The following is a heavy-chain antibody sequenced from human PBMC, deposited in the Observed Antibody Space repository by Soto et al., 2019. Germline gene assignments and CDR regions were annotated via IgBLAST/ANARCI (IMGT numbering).Heavy chain of an antibody. CDR2: ISSSSSYI. CDR3: AKDLGLPGDY. D-gene: IGHD3-16*01. Sequence: EVQLVESGGGLVKPGGSLRLSCAASGFTFSSYSMNWVRQAPGKGLEWVSSISSSSSYIYYADSVKGRFTISRDNSKNTLYLQMNSLRAEDTAVYYCAKDLGLPGDYWGQGTLVTVSS. J-gene: IGHJ4*02. CDR1: GFTFSSYS. V-gene: IGHV3-21*01.